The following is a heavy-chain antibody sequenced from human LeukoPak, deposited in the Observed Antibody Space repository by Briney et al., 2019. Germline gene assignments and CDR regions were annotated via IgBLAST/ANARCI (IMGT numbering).Heavy chain of an antibody. Sequence: PGRSLRLSCAASGFTFSSYWMHWVRQAPGKGLVWVSRINSDGINTSYADSVKGRFTISRDNAKNTLYLQMNSLRAEDTAVYYCLPNAFDYWGQGTLVTVSS. V-gene: IGHV3-74*01. J-gene: IGHJ4*02. CDR1: GFTFSSYW. CDR2: INSDGINT. CDR3: LPNAFDY. D-gene: IGHD2-8*01.